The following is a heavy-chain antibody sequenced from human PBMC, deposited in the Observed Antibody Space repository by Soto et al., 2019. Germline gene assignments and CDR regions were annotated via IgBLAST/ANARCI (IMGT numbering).Heavy chain of an antibody. CDR1: GGSISSSSYY. CDR3: ATLWFGEGNY. Sequence: QLQLQESGPGLVKPSETLSLTCTVSGGSISSSSYYWGWIRQPPGKGLEWIGSIYYSGSTYYNPSLQSRFTTYVDTSKNQFSLKLSSVTAADTAVYYCATLWFGEGNYWGQGTLVTVSS. J-gene: IGHJ4*02. D-gene: IGHD3-10*01. V-gene: IGHV4-39*01. CDR2: IYYSGST.